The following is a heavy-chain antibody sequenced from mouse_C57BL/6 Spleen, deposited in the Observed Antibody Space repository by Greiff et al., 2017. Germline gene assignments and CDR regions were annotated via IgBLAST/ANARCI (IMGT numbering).Heavy chain of an antibody. CDR2: IDPENGDT. J-gene: IGHJ2*01. D-gene: IGHD1-1*01. CDR1: GFNIKDDY. Sequence: VQLMESGAELVRPGASVKLSCTASGFNIKDDYMHWVKQRPEQGLEWIGWIDPENGDTEYASKFQGKATITADTSSNTAYLQLSSLTSEDTAVYYCTYGYYFDYWGQGTTLTVSS. V-gene: IGHV14-4*01. CDR3: TYGYYFDY.